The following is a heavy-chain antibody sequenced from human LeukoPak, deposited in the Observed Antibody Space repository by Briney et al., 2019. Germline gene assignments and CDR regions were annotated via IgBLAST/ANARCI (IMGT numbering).Heavy chain of an antibody. J-gene: IGHJ4*02. CDR2: IRYDGSDQ. V-gene: IGHV3-30*02. CDR1: GFTFSGYG. D-gene: IGHD2-2*01. CDR3: AKDRDTIVVVPTAIAADY. Sequence: GGSLRLSCVASGFTFSGYGMHWVRQAPGKGLEWVAFIRYDGSDQYYADSVKGRFTISRDNSKNTLYLQMNSLRAEDTAVCYCAKDRDTIVVVPTAIAADYWGQGTLVTVSS.